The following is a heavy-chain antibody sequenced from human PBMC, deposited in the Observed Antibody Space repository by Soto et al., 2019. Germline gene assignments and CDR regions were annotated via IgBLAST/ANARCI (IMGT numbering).Heavy chain of an antibody. Sequence: VGSLRLSCAASGFTFSSYAMSWVRQAPGKGLEWVSAISGSGGSTYYADSVKGRFTISRDNSKNTLYLQMNSLRAEDTAVYYCAKDYYGSGSYYNPYYYGMDVWGQGTTVTVSS. V-gene: IGHV3-23*01. D-gene: IGHD3-10*01. CDR3: AKDYYGSGSYYNPYYYGMDV. CDR1: GFTFSSYA. CDR2: ISGSGGST. J-gene: IGHJ6*02.